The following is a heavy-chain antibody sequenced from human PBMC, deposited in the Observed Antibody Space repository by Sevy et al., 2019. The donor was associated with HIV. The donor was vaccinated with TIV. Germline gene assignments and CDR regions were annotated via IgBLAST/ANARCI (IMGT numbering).Heavy chain of an antibody. D-gene: IGHD3-22*01. CDR1: GFTFITYT. Sequence: GGSLRLSCAASGFTFITYTMNWVRQAPGKGLEWVSSIGISSSYIYYADSVKGRFTISRDNAKNSLYLQMNSLRAEEMAVYYCARANLDSSGSYDAFDIWGQGTMVTVSS. CDR3: ARANLDSSGSYDAFDI. J-gene: IGHJ3*02. CDR2: IGISSSYI. V-gene: IGHV3-21*01.